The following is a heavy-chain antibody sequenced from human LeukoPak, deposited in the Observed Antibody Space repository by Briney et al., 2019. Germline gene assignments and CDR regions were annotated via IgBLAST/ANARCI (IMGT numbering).Heavy chain of an antibody. CDR1: GGAFSGYY. CDR2: INHSGST. J-gene: IGHJ4*02. Sequence: SETLSLTCAVYGGAFSGYYWSWIREPPGKGLEWIGEINHSGSTNYNPSLNSRVTISVDTSTNQFSLKLSSVTAADTAVYYCARGGEIVVVPAAMPGYFDYWGQGTLVTVSS. CDR3: ARGGEIVVVPAAMPGYFDY. D-gene: IGHD2-2*01. V-gene: IGHV4-34*01.